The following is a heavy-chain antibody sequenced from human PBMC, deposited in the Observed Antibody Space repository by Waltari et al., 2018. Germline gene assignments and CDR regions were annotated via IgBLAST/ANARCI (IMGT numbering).Heavy chain of an antibody. CDR2: IYHSGST. J-gene: IGHJ6*02. CDR1: GSSISSGYY. Sequence: QVQLQESGPGLVKPSETLSLTCAVSGSSISSGYYWGWIRQPPGKGLEWIGSIYHSGSTYYNPSLKSRVTISVDTSKNQFSLKLSSVTAADTAVYYCARRTDYGMDVWGQGTTVTVSS. CDR3: ARRTDYGMDV. V-gene: IGHV4-38-2*01.